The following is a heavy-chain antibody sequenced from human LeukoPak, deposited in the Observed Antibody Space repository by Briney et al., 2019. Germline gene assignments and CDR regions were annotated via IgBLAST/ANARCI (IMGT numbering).Heavy chain of an antibody. CDR1: GGSISGSNW. CDR3: ASRLRHLLGY. D-gene: IGHD3-16*01. CDR2: IFHSGST. J-gene: IGHJ4*02. V-gene: IGHV4-4*02. Sequence: PSGTLSLTCAASGGSISGSNWWSWVRQPPGKGLEWIGEIFHSGSTNYSPSLKSRVTISIDKSKNQFSLKLTSVAVADTAVYYCASRLRHLLGYWGQGNLVTVSS.